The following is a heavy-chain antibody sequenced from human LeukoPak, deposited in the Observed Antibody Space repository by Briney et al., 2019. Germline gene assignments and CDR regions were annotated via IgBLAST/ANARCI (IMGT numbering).Heavy chain of an antibody. CDR1: GFTFSSYA. J-gene: IGHJ4*02. D-gene: IGHD6-6*01. CDR3: TTDPSRIAATDY. CDR2: IKSKTDGGTA. V-gene: IGHV3-15*01. Sequence: GGSLRLSCATSGFTFSSYAMNWVRQAPGKGLEWVGRIKSKTDGGTADYAAPVKGRFTISRDDSKNTLYLQMNSLKTEDTAVYYCTTDPSRIAATDYWGQGTLVTVSS.